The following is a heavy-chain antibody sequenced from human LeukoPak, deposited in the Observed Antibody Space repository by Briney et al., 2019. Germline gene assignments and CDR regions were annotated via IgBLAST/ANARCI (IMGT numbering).Heavy chain of an antibody. CDR2: TIPIFGTA. CDR3: ARRLRMYSSSPPAHYYYYMDV. D-gene: IGHD6-6*01. V-gene: IGHV1-69*06. CDR1: GGTFSSYA. Sequence: SVKVSCKASGGTFSSYAISWVRQAPGQGLEWMGGTIPIFGTANYAQKCQGRVTITADKSTSTAYMELSSLRSEDTAVYYCARRLRMYSSSPPAHYYYYMDVWGKGTTVTVSS. J-gene: IGHJ6*03.